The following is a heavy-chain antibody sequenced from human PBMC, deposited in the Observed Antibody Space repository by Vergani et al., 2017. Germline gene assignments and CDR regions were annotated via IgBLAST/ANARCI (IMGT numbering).Heavy chain of an antibody. Sequence: QVQLQESGPGLVKPSETLSLTCTVSGYSISSGYYWGWIRQPPGKGLEWIGSIYHSGSTYYNPALKSRVTIAVDTSKNQFSLKLSSVTAADTAVYYCARDHRHYYGSGSYYHDYFDYWGQGTLVTVSS. CDR1: GYSISSGYY. J-gene: IGHJ4*02. D-gene: IGHD3-10*01. CDR3: ARDHRHYYGSGSYYHDYFDY. CDR2: IYHSGST. V-gene: IGHV4-38-2*02.